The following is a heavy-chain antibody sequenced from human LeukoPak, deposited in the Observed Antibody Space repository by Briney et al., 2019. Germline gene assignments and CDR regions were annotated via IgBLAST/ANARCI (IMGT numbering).Heavy chain of an antibody. Sequence: ASVKVSCKASGYTFTSYYMHWVRQAPGQGLEWMGTINPSGGSTSYAQKFQGRVTMTRDMSTSTVYMELSSLRSEDTAVYYCARGGTEDIVVGAAAQIGAFDIWGQGTMVTVSS. V-gene: IGHV1-46*01. CDR1: GYTFTSYY. CDR3: ARGGTEDIVVGAAAQIGAFDI. CDR2: INPSGGST. D-gene: IGHD2-2*01. J-gene: IGHJ3*02.